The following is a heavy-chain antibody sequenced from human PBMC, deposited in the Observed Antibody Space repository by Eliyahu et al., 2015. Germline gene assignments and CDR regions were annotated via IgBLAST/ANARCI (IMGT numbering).Heavy chain of an antibody. CDR2: MNNIGQI. CDR3: AKIEVGYGLGYSYFQN. Sequence: EVQXLESGGGLVQPGGSLXXXCSXSGFNFXDSGMNWVRXGPGKGLEWVAFMNNIGQIWYAESVKGRFSISRDNSKNILFLQMGGLRAEDTGLYYCAKIEVGYGLGYSYFQNWGQGTRVIVSS. CDR1: GFNFXDSG. V-gene: IGHV3-69-1*01. D-gene: IGHD2-2*03. J-gene: IGHJ4*02.